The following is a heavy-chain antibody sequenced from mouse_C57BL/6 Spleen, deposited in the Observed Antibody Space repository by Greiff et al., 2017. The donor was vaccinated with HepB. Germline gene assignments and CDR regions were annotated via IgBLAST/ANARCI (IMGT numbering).Heavy chain of an antibody. CDR3: ARSHITTVVASYYYAMDY. J-gene: IGHJ4*01. V-gene: IGHV1-19*01. CDR1: GYTFTDYY. D-gene: IGHD1-1*01. Sequence: EVQLQQSGPVLVKPGASVKMSCKASGYTFTDYYMNWVKQSHGKSLEWIGVINPYNGGTSYNQKFKGKATLTVDKSSSTAYMELNSLTSEDSAVYYCARSHITTVVASYYYAMDYWGQGTSVTVSS. CDR2: INPYNGGT.